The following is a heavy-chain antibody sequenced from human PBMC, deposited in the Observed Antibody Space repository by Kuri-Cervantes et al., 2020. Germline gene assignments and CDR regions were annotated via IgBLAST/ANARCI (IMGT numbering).Heavy chain of an antibody. J-gene: IGHJ5*02. CDR1: SGSISSYY. D-gene: IGHD4-11*01. CDR3: ARDHYSNYIWGMNWFDP. V-gene: IGHV4-4*07. CDR2: IYTSGST. Sequence: SETLSLTCTVTSGSISSYYRSWIRQPAGKGLEWIGRIYTSGSTNYNPSLKSRVTMSVDTSKNQFSLKLSSVTAADTAVYYCARDHYSNYIWGMNWFDPWGQGTLVTVSS.